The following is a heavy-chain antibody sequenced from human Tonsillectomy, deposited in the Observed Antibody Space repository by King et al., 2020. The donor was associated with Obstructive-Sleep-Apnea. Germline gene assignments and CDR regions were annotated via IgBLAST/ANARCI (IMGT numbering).Heavy chain of an antibody. CDR3: ARGSGAAAVNWFDP. V-gene: IGHV4-34*01. CDR2: INHIGST. CDR1: GGSFSDYY. J-gene: IGHJ5*02. D-gene: IGHD6-13*01. Sequence: VQLQPWGAGLLKPSETLSLTCAVLGGSFSDYYWRVVRQPPWKGLEWIGGINHIGSTNYNPSLKRRVTLSGDTSKNQFSLKVNSVTAADTAVYYCARGSGAAAVNWFDPWAQGTLVTVSS.